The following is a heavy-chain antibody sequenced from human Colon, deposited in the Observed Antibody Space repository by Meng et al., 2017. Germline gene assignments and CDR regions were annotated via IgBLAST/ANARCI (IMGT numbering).Heavy chain of an antibody. J-gene: IGHJ5*02. Sequence: QWRLQELGPGLVKPSGPLSLPCTVSGDSIGSSLYYWSWVRQTAGKGLEWIGRISTGGSTGYNPSLKSRVTLSVDRSKTQFFLRLSSVTAADTAVYYCARDHYYDSRGYSDWFDPWGQGTLVTVSS. CDR2: ISTGGST. V-gene: IGHV4-61*02. D-gene: IGHD3-22*01. CDR1: GDSIGSSLYY. CDR3: ARDHYYDSRGYSDWFDP.